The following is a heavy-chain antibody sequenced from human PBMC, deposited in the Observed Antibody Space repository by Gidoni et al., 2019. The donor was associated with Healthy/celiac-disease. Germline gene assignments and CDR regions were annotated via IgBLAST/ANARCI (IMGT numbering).Heavy chain of an antibody. V-gene: IGHV1-46*01. D-gene: IGHD2-2*01. CDR3: AREAQDVVVPAASPASYYYGMDV. CDR2: INPSGGST. J-gene: IGHJ6*02. Sequence: QVQLVQSGAEVKKPGASVKVSCKASGYTFTSYYMHWVRQAPGQGLEWMGIINPSGGSTSYAQKFQGRVTMTRDTSTSTVYMELSSLRSEDTAVYYCAREAQDVVVPAASPASYYYGMDVWGQGTTVTVSS. CDR1: GYTFTSYY.